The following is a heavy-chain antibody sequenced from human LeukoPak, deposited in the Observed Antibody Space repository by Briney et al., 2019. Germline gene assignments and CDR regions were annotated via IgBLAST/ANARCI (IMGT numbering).Heavy chain of an antibody. D-gene: IGHD6-6*01. CDR1: GFIFTTYW. J-gene: IGHJ4*02. CDR2: IKQDGSET. V-gene: IGHV3-7*03. Sequence: PGGSLRLSCAASGFIFTTYWMTWVRQAPGKGLEWVANIKQDGSETYYVDSVKGRFTIFRDNTKNSLYLQMINLRAEDTAMYYCAGAQGISARWWGQGTLVTVSS. CDR3: AGAQGISARW.